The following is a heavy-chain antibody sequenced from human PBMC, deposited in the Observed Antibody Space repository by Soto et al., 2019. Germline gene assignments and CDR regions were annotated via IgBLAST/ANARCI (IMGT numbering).Heavy chain of an antibody. CDR3: ARGGGENDPRRYYYYMDV. CDR2: IGTAGDT. J-gene: IGHJ6*03. D-gene: IGHD3-16*01. CDR1: GFTFSSYD. Sequence: GGSLRLSCAASGFTFSSYDMHWVRQATGKGLEWVSAIGTAGDTYYPGSVKGRFTISRENAKNSLYLQMNSLRAGDTAVYYCARGGGENDPRRYYYYMDVWGKGTTVTVSS. V-gene: IGHV3-13*01.